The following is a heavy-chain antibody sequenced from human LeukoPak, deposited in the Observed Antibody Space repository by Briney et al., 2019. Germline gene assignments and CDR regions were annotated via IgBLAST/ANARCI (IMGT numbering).Heavy chain of an antibody. Sequence: GGSLRLSCAASGFTFSSYDMHWVRQAPGKGLEWVAVISYDGSNKYYADSVKGRFTISRDNSKNTLYLQMNRLRAEDTAVYYCAKDLSGSSHNWFDPWGQGTLVTVSP. CDR3: AKDLSGSSHNWFDP. J-gene: IGHJ5*02. CDR2: ISYDGSNK. V-gene: IGHV3-30*18. CDR1: GFTFSSYD. D-gene: IGHD3-10*01.